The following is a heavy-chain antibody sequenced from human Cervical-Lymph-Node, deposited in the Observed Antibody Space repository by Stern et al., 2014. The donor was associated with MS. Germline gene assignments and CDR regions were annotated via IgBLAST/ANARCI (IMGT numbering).Heavy chain of an antibody. D-gene: IGHD5-12*01. V-gene: IGHV4-4*02. CDR1: GDSISNTNW. CDR2: IHHSGST. CDR3: ARVYSGYDWFDY. Sequence: QVQLQESGPGLVKPSGTLSLSCAVSGDSISNTNWWGWVRQPPGMGLEWIGEIHHSGSTNYKSSLKSRITISVAKSKNQFSLELTSVTAADTAVYYCARVYSGYDWFDYWGQGTLVTVSS. J-gene: IGHJ4*02.